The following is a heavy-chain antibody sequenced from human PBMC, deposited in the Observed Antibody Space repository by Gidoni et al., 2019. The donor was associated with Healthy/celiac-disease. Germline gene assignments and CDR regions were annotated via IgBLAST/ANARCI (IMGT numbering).Heavy chain of an antibody. V-gene: IGHV3-23*01. CDR1: GSTFSSHA. D-gene: IGHD4-17*01. J-gene: IGHJ6*03. CDR3: AKGPTEDRYYYYYMDV. Sequence: EVQLLESGGGLVQPGGSLTLSCAASGSTFSSHAMSRVRQAPGKGLEWVSAISGSGGSTYYADSVKGRFTISRDNSKNTLYLQMNSLRAEDTAVYYCAKGPTEDRYYYYYMDVWGKGTTVTVSS. CDR2: ISGSGGST.